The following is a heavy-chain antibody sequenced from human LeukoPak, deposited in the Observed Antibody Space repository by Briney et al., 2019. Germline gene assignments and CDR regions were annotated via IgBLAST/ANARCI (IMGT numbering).Heavy chain of an antibody. CDR3: ARDVVTVTKGFDI. Sequence: SETLSLTCAVSTDSFSSHYWTWIRQPPGKGLEWIGYISYIGSTNYNPSLKSRVTISIDTSKNQFSLKLSSVTAADTAVYYCARDVVTVTKGFDIWGQGTMVSVSP. V-gene: IGHV4-59*11. CDR1: TDSFSSHY. J-gene: IGHJ3*02. D-gene: IGHD4-17*01. CDR2: ISYIGST.